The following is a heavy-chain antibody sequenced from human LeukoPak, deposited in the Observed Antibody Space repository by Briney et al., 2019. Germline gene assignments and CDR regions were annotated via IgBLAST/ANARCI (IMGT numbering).Heavy chain of an antibody. CDR2: INPSGGST. J-gene: IGHJ6*03. Sequence: GASVKVSCKAYGYTFTSYHMHWVRQAPGQGLEWMGIINPSGGSTTYAQKFQGRVTMTRDTSTTTVYMELSSLRSEDTAVYYCARDGYDGDYVRPGPYYYYYMDVWGKGTTVTVSS. V-gene: IGHV1-46*01. D-gene: IGHD4-17*01. CDR3: ARDGYDGDYVRPGPYYYYYMDV. CDR1: GYTFTSYH.